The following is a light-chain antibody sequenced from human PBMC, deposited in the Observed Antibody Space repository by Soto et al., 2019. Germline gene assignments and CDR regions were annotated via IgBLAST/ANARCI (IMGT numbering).Light chain of an antibody. CDR2: AAS. Sequence: DIQITQSPSSLSASVGDRVTITCRASQSITNWLAWYQQKPGKAPKLLIYAASTLQSGVPSRFSGSGSGTEFTLTISSLQPEDFATYYCQQSYSVPWTFGQGTKVDIK. CDR3: QQSYSVPWT. J-gene: IGKJ1*01. CDR1: QSITNW. V-gene: IGKV1-5*01.